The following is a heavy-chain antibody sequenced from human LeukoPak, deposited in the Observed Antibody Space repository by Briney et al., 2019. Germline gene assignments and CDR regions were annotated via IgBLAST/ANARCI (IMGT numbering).Heavy chain of an antibody. Sequence: ASVKVSCKASGYTFTGYYMHWGRQAPGQGLEWRGWINPNSGGTNYAQKFQGRVTMTRDTSISTAYMELSRLRSDDTAVYYCARASSPYSSSWYYFDYWGQGTLVTVSS. J-gene: IGHJ4*02. V-gene: IGHV1-2*02. D-gene: IGHD6-13*01. CDR3: ARASSPYSSSWYYFDY. CDR1: GYTFTGYY. CDR2: INPNSGGT.